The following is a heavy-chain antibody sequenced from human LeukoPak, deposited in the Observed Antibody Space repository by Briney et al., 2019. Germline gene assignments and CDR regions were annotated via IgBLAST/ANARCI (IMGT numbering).Heavy chain of an antibody. D-gene: IGHD1-1*01. CDR2: IYPGDSDT. V-gene: IGHV5-51*01. CDR3: ASSLIRYNWNDGSDAFDI. Sequence: GESLKISCKGSGYSFTSYWIGWVRQMPGEGLEWMGIIYPGDSDTRYSPSFQGQVTISADKSISTAYLQWSSLKASDTAMYYCASSLIRYNWNDGSDAFDIWGQGTMVTVSS. J-gene: IGHJ3*02. CDR1: GYSFTSYW.